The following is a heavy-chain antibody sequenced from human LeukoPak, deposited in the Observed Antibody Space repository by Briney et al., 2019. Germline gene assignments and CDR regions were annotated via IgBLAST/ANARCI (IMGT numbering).Heavy chain of an antibody. V-gene: IGHV3-23*01. Sequence: GGSLRLSYVASGFTFSNFAVMWVRQAPRQGLEFVAAITGGGTTTRYGDSVKGRFTISRDNSKDTLFLQMRSLRVENTAQYFCARDPNGDYIGAFEFWGHGTGVTVSS. CDR2: ITGGGTTT. J-gene: IGHJ3*01. D-gene: IGHD4-17*01. CDR1: GFTFSNFA. CDR3: ARDPNGDYIGAFEF.